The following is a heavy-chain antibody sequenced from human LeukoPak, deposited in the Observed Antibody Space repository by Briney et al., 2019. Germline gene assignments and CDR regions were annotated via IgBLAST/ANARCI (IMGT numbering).Heavy chain of an antibody. CDR2: ISGSGGST. V-gene: IGHV3-23*01. J-gene: IGHJ4*02. CDR1: GFTFSAHY. D-gene: IGHD3-3*01. Sequence: GGSLRLSCAASGFTFSAHYMSWIRQAPGKGLEWVSAISGSGGSTYYADSVKGLFTISRDNSKNTLYLQMNSLRAEDTAVYYCAKDETPNTGVVIISYFDYWGQGTMVTVSS. CDR3: AKDETPNTGVVIISYFDY.